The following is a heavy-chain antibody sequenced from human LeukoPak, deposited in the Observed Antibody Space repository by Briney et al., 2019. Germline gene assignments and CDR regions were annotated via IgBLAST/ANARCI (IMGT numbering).Heavy chain of an antibody. CDR2: ISYDGSNK. J-gene: IGHJ4*02. CDR1: GFTFSSYA. D-gene: IGHD2-8*01. CDR3: ARDVPPKYCANGVCSY. V-gene: IGHV3-30*14. Sequence: PGGSLRLSCAASGFTFSSYAMHWVRQAPGKGLEWVAVISYDGSNKYYADSVKGRFTISRDNSKNTLYLQMNSLRAKDTAVYYCARDVPPKYCANGVCSYWGQGTLVTVSS.